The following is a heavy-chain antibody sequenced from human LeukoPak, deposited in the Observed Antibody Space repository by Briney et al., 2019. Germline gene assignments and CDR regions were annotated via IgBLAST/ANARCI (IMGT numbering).Heavy chain of an antibody. CDR3: AKVAEQLVRGGYFDY. Sequence: GGSLRLSCAASGFTFSSYAMSWVRQAPGKGLEWVSAISGSGGSTYYADSVKGRFTITRDNSKNTLYLQMNSLRAEDTAVYYCAKVAEQLVRGGYFDYWGQGTLVTVSS. V-gene: IGHV3-23*01. J-gene: IGHJ4*02. D-gene: IGHD6-6*01. CDR2: ISGSGGST. CDR1: GFTFSSYA.